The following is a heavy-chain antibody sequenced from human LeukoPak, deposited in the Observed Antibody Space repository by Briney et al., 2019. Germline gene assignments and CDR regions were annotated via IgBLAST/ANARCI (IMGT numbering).Heavy chain of an antibody. CDR3: ARVRLPYSSGWSIFDY. CDR1: GYTFTGDN. J-gene: IGHJ4*02. D-gene: IGHD6-19*01. CDR2: INPNSGGT. Sequence: ASVKVSCKASGYTFTGDNMQWVRQAPGQGLEWMVWINPNSGGTNYAQKFQGRLTMTRDTSISTAYMELSRLRSADTAVYYGARVRLPYSSGWSIFDYWGQGTLVTVSS. V-gene: IGHV1-2*02.